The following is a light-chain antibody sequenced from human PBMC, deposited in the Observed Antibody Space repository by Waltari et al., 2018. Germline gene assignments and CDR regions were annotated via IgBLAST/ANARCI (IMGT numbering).Light chain of an antibody. CDR3: QQYNSFWT. Sequence: DSQMTQSPSTLSASVGDSVTITCRASQDVSVWLAWYQLKPGQAPKLFIYAASSLQSGVPSRFSGSGSGTEFTLTISSLQPDDFATYYCQQYNSFWTFGQGTKVEIK. J-gene: IGKJ1*01. CDR2: AAS. V-gene: IGKV1-5*01. CDR1: QDVSVW.